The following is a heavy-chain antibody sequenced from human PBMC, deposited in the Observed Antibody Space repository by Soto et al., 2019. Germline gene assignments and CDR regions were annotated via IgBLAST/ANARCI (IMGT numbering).Heavy chain of an antibody. Sequence: SETLSLTCIVSGGSFSSSHSFWSWIRQPPGKGLEWIASIYYGGMTYYGPSLKRRVTLSVDTSTSQFSLRLSSVTAADTAVYYCATGPETFHPSGYYVNWFDPWGQGTLVTVYS. J-gene: IGHJ5*02. V-gene: IGHV4-39*01. CDR1: GGSFSSSHSF. CDR2: IYYGGMT. D-gene: IGHD3-22*01. CDR3: ATGPETFHPSGYYVNWFDP.